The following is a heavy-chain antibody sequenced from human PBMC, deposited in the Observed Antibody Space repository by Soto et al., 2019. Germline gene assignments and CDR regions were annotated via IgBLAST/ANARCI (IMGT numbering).Heavy chain of an antibody. D-gene: IGHD2-15*01. CDR1: AGSMRNYY. V-gene: IGHV4-59*01. Sequence: QVQLQQSGPGLVKPSETLSLTCSVSAGSMRNYYWSWIRQPPGKGLEWIGNVDDSGTTKYNPSLRSRVTISVHTSTNQFSLKMSSVIAADTAVYYCSRDVSCSGGSCYPNDWFDPWGQGTLVTVSS. J-gene: IGHJ5*02. CDR3: SRDVSCSGGSCYPNDWFDP. CDR2: VDDSGTT.